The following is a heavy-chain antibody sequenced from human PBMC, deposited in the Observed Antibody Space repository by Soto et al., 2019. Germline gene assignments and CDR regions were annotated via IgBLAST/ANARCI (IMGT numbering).Heavy chain of an antibody. J-gene: IGHJ3*02. V-gene: IGHV1-46*03. CDR2: INPSGGST. Sequence: GASVKVSCKASGYTFTSYYMHCVRQAPGQGLEWMGIINPSGGSTSYAQKFQGRVTMTRDTSTSTVSMDLSSLRSEDTAVYYCARPGVVAWSAFDIWGQGTMVTVSS. CDR3: ARPGVVAWSAFDI. CDR1: GYTFTSYY. D-gene: IGHD2-15*01.